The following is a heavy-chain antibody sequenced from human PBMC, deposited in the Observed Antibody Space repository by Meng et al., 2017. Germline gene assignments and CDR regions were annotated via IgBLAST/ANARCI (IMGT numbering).Heavy chain of an antibody. D-gene: IGHD4-17*01. CDR2: ISAYNGNT. Sequence: QVQLVQSGAEVQKPGASVKVSCKASGYTFTSYGISWVRQAPGQWLEWMGWISAYNGNTNYAQRLQGRVTMTTDTSTSTADMELRSLGSDDTAVYYCARGGSRYYGDYNWYFDLWGRGTLVTVSS. J-gene: IGHJ2*01. V-gene: IGHV1-18*01. CDR1: GYTFTSYG. CDR3: ARGGSRYYGDYNWYFDL.